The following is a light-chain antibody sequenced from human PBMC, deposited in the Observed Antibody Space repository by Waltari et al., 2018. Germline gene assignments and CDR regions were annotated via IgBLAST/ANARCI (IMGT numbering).Light chain of an antibody. CDR2: EVS. CDR3: CSFASSITYV. J-gene: IGLJ1*01. CDR1: SSDVGSYNL. V-gene: IGLV2-23*02. Sequence: QSALRQPASVSGSPGQSITISCTGTSSDVGSYNLVSWFQQHPGNAPKLRIYEVSKRPSGVSYRFSGSKSGNAASLTISGLQAEDEADYYCCSFASSITYVFGTGTKVTVL.